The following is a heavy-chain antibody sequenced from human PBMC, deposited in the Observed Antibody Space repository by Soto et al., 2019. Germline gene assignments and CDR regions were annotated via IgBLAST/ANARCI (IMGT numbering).Heavy chain of an antibody. CDR2: TYYRSKWYY. CDR3: ARGEQYSGRIFDY. Sequence: SQTLSLTCAITGDSVSSNSAVGVCVIQSASRVLEWLGRTYYRSKWYYEYAVSVRGRITINPDTSKNQYSLQLNSVTPEDTAVYFCARGEQYSGRIFDYWGQGTLVTVSS. J-gene: IGHJ4*01. D-gene: IGHD1-26*01. CDR1: GDSVSSNSAV. V-gene: IGHV6-1*01.